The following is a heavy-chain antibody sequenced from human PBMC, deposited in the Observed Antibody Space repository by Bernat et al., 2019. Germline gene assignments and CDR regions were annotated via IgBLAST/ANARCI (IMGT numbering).Heavy chain of an antibody. CDR3: ARSPTYYFASGSYTYFFDY. CDR2: MSYDETNK. Sequence: QVQLVESGGGVVQPGRSLRLSCAASGFTFSSYAMHWVRQGPGKGLEWVAVMSYDETNKYYADSVKGRFTISRDNSKNTLYLQMNSLRAEDTAVYYCARSPTYYFASGSYTYFFDYWGQGTLVTVSS. D-gene: IGHD3-10*01. CDR1: GFTFSSYA. V-gene: IGHV3-30*01. J-gene: IGHJ4*02.